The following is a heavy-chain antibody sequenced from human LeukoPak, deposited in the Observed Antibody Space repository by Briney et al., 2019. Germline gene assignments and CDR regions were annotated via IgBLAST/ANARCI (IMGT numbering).Heavy chain of an antibody. CDR2: ISTYNGNT. Sequence: GASVKVSCKASGYTFTSYGISLVRQAPGQGLEWMGWISTYNGNTNYAQKLQGRVTMTTDTSTTTAYMELRSLTSDDTAVYYCARDPTTQTFDYWGQGTLVTVSS. CDR1: GYTFTSYG. J-gene: IGHJ4*02. V-gene: IGHV1-18*01. CDR3: ARDPTTQTFDY. D-gene: IGHD4-11*01.